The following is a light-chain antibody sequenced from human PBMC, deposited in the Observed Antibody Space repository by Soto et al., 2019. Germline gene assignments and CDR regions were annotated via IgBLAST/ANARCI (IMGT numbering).Light chain of an antibody. CDR3: LQYNSWPYT. V-gene: IGKV3-15*01. J-gene: IGKJ2*01. CDR1: QSVSSSY. Sequence: EIVLTQSPGTLSLSPGERATLSCRASQSVSSSYLAWYQQKPGQAPRLLIYGASTRATAIPARFSGSGSGTEFTLTISSLQSEDFGVYYCLQYNSWPYTFGQGTKLEIK. CDR2: GAS.